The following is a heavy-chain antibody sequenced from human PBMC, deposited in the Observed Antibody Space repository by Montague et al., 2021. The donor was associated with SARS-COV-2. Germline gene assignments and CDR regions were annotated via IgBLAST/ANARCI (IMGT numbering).Heavy chain of an antibody. CDR2: IYHSGST. CDR3: AGSRGRLQWPYYDYYGMDV. CDR1: GGSISSSNW. V-gene: IGHV4-4*02. D-gene: IGHD2-15*01. Sequence: SETLSLTCAVSGGSISSSNWWCWVRHPPGKGLEWIGEIYHSGSTNYNPSLKSRVIISVDKSKNQFSPQTSSVTAADTAVYYCAGSRGRLQWPYYDYYGMDVWGQGTTVTVSS. J-gene: IGHJ6*02.